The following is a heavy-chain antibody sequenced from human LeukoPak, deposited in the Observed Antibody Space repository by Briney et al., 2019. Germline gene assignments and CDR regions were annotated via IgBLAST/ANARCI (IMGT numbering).Heavy chain of an antibody. V-gene: IGHV3-48*01. J-gene: IGHJ3*02. CDR1: GFTFSSYS. Sequence: GGSLRLSCAASGFTFSSYSMNWVRQAPGKGLEWVSYISSSSSTIYYADSVKGRFTISRDNSKNTLYLQMNSLRAEDTAVYYCASPLPINCDILTGSIGCNAFDIWGQGTMVTVSS. CDR2: ISSSSSTI. D-gene: IGHD3-9*01. CDR3: ASPLPINCDILTGSIGCNAFDI.